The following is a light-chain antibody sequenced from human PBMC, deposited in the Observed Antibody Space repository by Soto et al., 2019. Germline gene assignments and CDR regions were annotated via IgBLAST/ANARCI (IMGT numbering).Light chain of an antibody. CDR3: QQYDRFPYT. J-gene: IGKJ2*01. V-gene: IGKV1-5*03. CDR2: KAS. CDR1: QSLSYW. Sequence: DIQMTQSPSTLSASVGDTVTITCRASQSLSYWLAWYQQKPGQAPILLIHKASTLESGVPSRFSGSGSGTEFTLTLSSLQPDDFATFYCQQYDRFPYTFGQGTKLEIK.